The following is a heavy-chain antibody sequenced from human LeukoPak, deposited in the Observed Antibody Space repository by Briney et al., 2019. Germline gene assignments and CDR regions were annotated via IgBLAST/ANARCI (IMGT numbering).Heavy chain of an antibody. CDR2: MNPNSGNT. V-gene: IGHV1-8*01. D-gene: IGHD3-10*01. Sequence: ASVKVSCKASGYTFTSYDINWVRQATGQGLEWMGWMNPNSGNTGYAQKFQGRVTMTRNTSISTAYMELSSLRSEDTAVYYCERGRVADGSGSYYFLENWYYYYYYMDVWGKGTTVTVSS. J-gene: IGHJ6*03. CDR1: GYTFTSYD. CDR3: ERGRVADGSGSYYFLENWYYYYYYMDV.